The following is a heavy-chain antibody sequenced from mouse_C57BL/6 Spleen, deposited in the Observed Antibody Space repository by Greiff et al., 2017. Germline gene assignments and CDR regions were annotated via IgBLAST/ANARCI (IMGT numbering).Heavy chain of an antibody. D-gene: IGHD1-1*01. CDR3: ARHEDKHGSNDGYFDY. Sequence: QVHVQQPGAELVKPGASVKLSCKASGYTFTMYSMHWVKQRSGQGLEWIGWFDPSCGSIKYNHKFKAKATLTVDKSSSTVYMQLSRLTSEDSAVYYCARHEDKHGSNDGYFDYWGQGTTLTVSS. V-gene: IGHV1-62-2*01. CDR2: FDPSCGSI. J-gene: IGHJ2*01. CDR1: GYTFTMYS.